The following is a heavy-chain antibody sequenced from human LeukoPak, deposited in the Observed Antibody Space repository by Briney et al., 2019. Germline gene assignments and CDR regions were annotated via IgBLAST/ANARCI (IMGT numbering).Heavy chain of an antibody. Sequence: ASVKVSCKASGYTFAGYYIHWVRQAPGQGLEWMGWINSTSGGTNFAQKFQGRVTMTSDTSISTAYMELSRLRSDDSAVYYCARDPYYGSGSYTDDAFDIWGQGTMVTVSS. J-gene: IGHJ3*02. V-gene: IGHV1-2*02. D-gene: IGHD3-10*01. CDR1: GYTFAGYY. CDR2: INSTSGGT. CDR3: ARDPYYGSGSYTDDAFDI.